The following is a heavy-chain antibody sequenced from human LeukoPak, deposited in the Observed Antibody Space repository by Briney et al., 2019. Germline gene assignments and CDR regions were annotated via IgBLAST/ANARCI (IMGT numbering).Heavy chain of an antibody. D-gene: IGHD3-3*01. CDR1: GFTLSNYR. V-gene: IGHV3-21*01. J-gene: IGHJ3*02. Sequence: PGGSLRLSCAASGFTLSNYRMNWVRQAPGKGLEWVSSVSTSGSYIYYADSLKGRFTISRDNAKNSLYLQMNSLTVEDTAVYYCARVTIFGVDDAFDIWGQGTMVTVSS. CDR2: VSTSGSYI. CDR3: ARVTIFGVDDAFDI.